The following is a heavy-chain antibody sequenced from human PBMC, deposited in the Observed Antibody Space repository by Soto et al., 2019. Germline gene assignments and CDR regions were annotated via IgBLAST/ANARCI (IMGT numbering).Heavy chain of an antibody. CDR2: IYYSGST. V-gene: IGHV4-59*08. D-gene: IGHD4-17*01. CDR1: GGSISSYY. J-gene: IGHJ4*02. CDR3: ARRYGPGFDY. Sequence: SETLSLTCTVSGGSISSYYWSWIRQPPGKGLEWIGYIYYSGSTNYNPSHTRRVTISVDTSKNQFSLKLSSVSAAFTAVYYCARRYGPGFDYWGQGSLVTVSS.